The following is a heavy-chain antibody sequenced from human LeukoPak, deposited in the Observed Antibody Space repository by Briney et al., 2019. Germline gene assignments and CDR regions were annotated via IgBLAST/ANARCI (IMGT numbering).Heavy chain of an antibody. D-gene: IGHD3-10*01. J-gene: IGHJ4*02. Sequence: GGSLRLSCAASGFTFSSYGMHWVRQAPGKGLEWVAVIWYDGSNKYYADSVKGRFTISRDNSKNTLYLQMSSLRAEDTAVYYCGKDLHGRGLVGVFDYLGQGTLVTVSS. CDR3: GKDLHGRGLVGVFDY. CDR1: GFTFSSYG. V-gene: IGHV3-33*06. CDR2: IWYDGSNK.